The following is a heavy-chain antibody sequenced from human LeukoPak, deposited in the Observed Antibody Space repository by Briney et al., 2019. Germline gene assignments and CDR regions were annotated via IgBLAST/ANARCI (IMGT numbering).Heavy chain of an antibody. CDR1: GYTSTSFG. V-gene: IGHV1-18*01. CDR3: ARSELLGWELISSDY. J-gene: IGHJ4*02. Sequence: ASVKLSCKASGYTSTSFGISWVRQAPGQGLEWRGWISAYNGNTNYAQKLQGRVTMTTGTSTSTAYMELRSLRSDDTAVYYCARSELLGWELISSDYWGQGTLVTVSS. D-gene: IGHD1-26*01. CDR2: ISAYNGNT.